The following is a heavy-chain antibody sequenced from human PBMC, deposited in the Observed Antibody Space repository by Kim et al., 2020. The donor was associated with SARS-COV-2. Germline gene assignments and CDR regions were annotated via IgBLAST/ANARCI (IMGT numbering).Heavy chain of an antibody. D-gene: IGHD6-6*01. J-gene: IGHJ4*02. V-gene: IGHV3-48*02. Sequence: GGSLRLSCAPSGFTFSNYGIHWVRQAPGKGLEWVSYITSSSSTIYYADSVKGRFTISRDNAKNSLFLQMNRLRDEDTAVYHCATGLFRSSSNFWGQGTPV. CDR2: ITSSSSTI. CDR1: GFTFSNYG. CDR3: ATGLFRSSSNF.